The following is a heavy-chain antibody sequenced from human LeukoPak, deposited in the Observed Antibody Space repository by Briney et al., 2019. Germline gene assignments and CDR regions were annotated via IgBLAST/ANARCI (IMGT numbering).Heavy chain of an antibody. CDR1: GFTFSSYG. J-gene: IGHJ4*02. D-gene: IGHD5-12*01. V-gene: IGHV3-30*18. CDR2: ISYDGSNK. Sequence: GGSLRLSCAASGFTFSSYGMHWVRQAPGKGLEWVAVISYDGSNKYYADSVKGRFTISRDDSKSTLYLQMKNLRAEDTAVYYCAKDGAWLRFDDWGQGILVTVSS. CDR3: AKDGAWLRFDD.